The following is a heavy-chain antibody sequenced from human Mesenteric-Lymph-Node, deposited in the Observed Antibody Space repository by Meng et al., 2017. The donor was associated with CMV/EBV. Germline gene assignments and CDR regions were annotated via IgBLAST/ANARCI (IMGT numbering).Heavy chain of an antibody. CDR3: ARGGGSSNFDY. D-gene: IGHD6-13*01. CDR2: ISRSGSTI. J-gene: IGHJ4*02. CDR1: GFTFSDYY. Sequence: GESLKISCAASGFTFSDYYMSWIRQAPGKGLEWVSYISRSGSTIYYADSVKGRFTISRDNAKNSLYLQMNSLRVEDTALYYCARGGGSSNFDYWGQGTLVTVSS. V-gene: IGHV3-11*01.